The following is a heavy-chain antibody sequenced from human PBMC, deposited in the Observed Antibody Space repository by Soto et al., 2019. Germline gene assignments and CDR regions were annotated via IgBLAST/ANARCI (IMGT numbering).Heavy chain of an antibody. J-gene: IGHJ6*02. V-gene: IGHV1-18*01. Sequence: QVHLVQSGAEVKKPGASVNVSCKASGYTFTNFGLNWVRQAPGQGLEWMAWISPYNGKTDYAQKVQGRVTVTTDTSTATAYMGMSSLTSGDTAGYYCARQPGVVGTAELYGMDVWGQGTTVTVSS. CDR1: GYTFTNFG. CDR2: ISPYNGKT. D-gene: IGHD2-21*02. CDR3: ARQPGVVGTAELYGMDV.